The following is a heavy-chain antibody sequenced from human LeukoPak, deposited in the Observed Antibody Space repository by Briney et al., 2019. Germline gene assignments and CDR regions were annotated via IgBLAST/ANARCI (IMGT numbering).Heavy chain of an antibody. V-gene: IGHV3-21*01. CDR3: ARDRYYCSSTSCYGEHAFDI. D-gene: IGHD2-2*01. J-gene: IGHJ3*02. CDR2: ISSSSSYI. CDR1: GFTFSSYS. Sequence: PGGSLRLSCAASGFTFSSYSTNWVRQAPGKGLEWVSSISSSSSYIYYADSVKGRFTISRDNAKNSLYLQMNSLRAEDTAVYYCARDRYYCSSTSCYGEHAFDIWGQGTMVTVSS.